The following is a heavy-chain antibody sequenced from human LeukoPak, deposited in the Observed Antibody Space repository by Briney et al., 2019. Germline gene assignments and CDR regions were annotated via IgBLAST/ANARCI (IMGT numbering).Heavy chain of an antibody. Sequence: SETLSLTCAVYGGSFSGYYWSWIRQPPGKGLEWIGEINHSGSTNYNPSLKSRVTISVDTSKNQFSLKLSSVTAADTAVYYCASQRITKAFDIWGQGTMVTVSS. J-gene: IGHJ3*02. D-gene: IGHD3-10*01. V-gene: IGHV4-34*01. CDR2: INHSGST. CDR3: ASQRITKAFDI. CDR1: GGSFSGYY.